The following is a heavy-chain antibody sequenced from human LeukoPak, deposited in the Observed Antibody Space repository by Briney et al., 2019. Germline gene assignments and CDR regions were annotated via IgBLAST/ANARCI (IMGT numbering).Heavy chain of an antibody. J-gene: IGHJ6*02. Sequence: GASVKVSCQASGYTFTMNGISWVRRAPGQGLEWMGWISSYNGKTNYAQSLQGRVTLTTDTSTSTAYMELRSLRSDDTALYYCARMYCTRGACYPLFYYYAMDVWGQGTTVTVSS. V-gene: IGHV1-18*01. D-gene: IGHD2-8*02. CDR3: ARMYCTRGACYPLFYYYAMDV. CDR1: GYTFTMNG. CDR2: ISSYNGKT.